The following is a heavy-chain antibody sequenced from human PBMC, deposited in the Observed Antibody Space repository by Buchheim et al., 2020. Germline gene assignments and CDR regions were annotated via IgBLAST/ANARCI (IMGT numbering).Heavy chain of an antibody. CDR2: IWYDGSNK. V-gene: IGHV3-33*01. CDR3: ARGALYYYDSSGYRSIGYYFDY. Sequence: QVQLVESGGGVVQPGRSLRLSCAASGFTFSNYGMHWVRQAPGKGLEWVAVIWYDGSNKYYADSVKGRFTISRDNSKNTLYLQMNSLRAEDTAVYYCARGALYYYDSSGYRSIGYYFDYWGQGTL. CDR1: GFTFSNYG. J-gene: IGHJ4*02. D-gene: IGHD3-22*01.